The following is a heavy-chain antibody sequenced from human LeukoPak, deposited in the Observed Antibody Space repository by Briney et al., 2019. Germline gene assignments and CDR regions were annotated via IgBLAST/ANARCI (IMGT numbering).Heavy chain of an antibody. D-gene: IGHD3-22*01. CDR2: IYTSGST. CDR3: ASHYYDSSGHFDP. Sequence: SETLSLTCAVYGGSFSSYYWSWIRQPAGKGLEWIGRIYTSGSTNYNPSLKSRVTISVDTSKNQFSLKLSSVTAADTAVYYCASHYYDSSGHFDPWGQGTLVTVSS. J-gene: IGHJ5*02. CDR1: GGSFSSYY. V-gene: IGHV4-59*10.